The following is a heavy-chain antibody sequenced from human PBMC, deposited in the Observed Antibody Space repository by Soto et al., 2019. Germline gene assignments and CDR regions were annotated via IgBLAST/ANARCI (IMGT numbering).Heavy chain of an antibody. D-gene: IGHD2-15*01. J-gene: IGHJ6*02. CDR3: ARGEYCSGSSCYALISGMDV. V-gene: IGHV1-18*01. CDR2: ISAYNGNT. Sequence: QVQLVQSGAEVKKPGASVKVSCKASGYTFTSYGISWVRQAPGQGLEWMGWISAYNGNTNYAQKLQGRVTMTTDTSTSTAYMELRSLRCDDTAVYYCARGEYCSGSSCYALISGMDVWGQGTTVTVSS. CDR1: GYTFTSYG.